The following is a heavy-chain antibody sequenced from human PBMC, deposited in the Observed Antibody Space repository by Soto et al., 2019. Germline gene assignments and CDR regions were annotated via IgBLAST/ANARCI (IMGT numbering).Heavy chain of an antibody. D-gene: IGHD2-2*01. CDR3: AKSPLNTYCSSTSCYADDYYYYMDV. CDR1: GFTFSSYA. Sequence: EVQLLESGGGLVQPGGSLRLSCAASGFTFSSYAMSWVRQAPGKGLEWVSAISGSGGSTYYADSVKGRFTISRDNSKNTLYLQMNSLRAEDTAVYYCAKSPLNTYCSSTSCYADDYYYYMDVWGKGTTVTVSS. J-gene: IGHJ6*03. CDR2: ISGSGGST. V-gene: IGHV3-23*01.